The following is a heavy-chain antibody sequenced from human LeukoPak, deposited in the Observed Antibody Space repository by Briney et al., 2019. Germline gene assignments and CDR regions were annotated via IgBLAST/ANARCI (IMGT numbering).Heavy chain of an antibody. V-gene: IGHV1-69*13. Sequence: SVKVSCKASGGTFSSYAISWVRQAPGQGLEWMGGIIPIFGTANCAQKFQGRVTITADESTSTAYMELSSLRSEDTAVYYCARGYYDSSGYLGWFDPWGQGTLVTVSS. CDR2: IIPIFGTA. CDR1: GGTFSSYA. J-gene: IGHJ5*02. D-gene: IGHD3-22*01. CDR3: ARGYYDSSGYLGWFDP.